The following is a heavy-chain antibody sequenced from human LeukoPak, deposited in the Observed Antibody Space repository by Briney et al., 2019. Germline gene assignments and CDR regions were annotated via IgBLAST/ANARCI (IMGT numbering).Heavy chain of an antibody. Sequence: GGSLRLSCAASGFTFSSYAMSWVRQAPGKGLEWVSVIYSGGSTYYADSVKGRFTISRDNSKNTLYLQMNSLRAEDTAVYYCAKDRCSSTSCYEAFDIWGQGTMVTVSS. CDR3: AKDRCSSTSCYEAFDI. V-gene: IGHV3-23*03. CDR1: GFTFSSYA. D-gene: IGHD2-2*01. CDR2: IYSGGST. J-gene: IGHJ3*02.